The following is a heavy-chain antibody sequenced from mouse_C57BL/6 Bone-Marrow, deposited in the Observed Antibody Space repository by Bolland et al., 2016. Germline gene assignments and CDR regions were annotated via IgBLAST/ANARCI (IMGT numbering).Heavy chain of an antibody. J-gene: IGHJ3*01. Sequence: GSGSTNYNEKFKSKATLTVDTSSSTAYMQLSSLTSEDSAVYYCARRDYDCAYWGQGTLV. V-gene: IGHV1-55*01. D-gene: IGHD2-4*01. CDR2: GSGST. CDR3: ARRDYDCAY.